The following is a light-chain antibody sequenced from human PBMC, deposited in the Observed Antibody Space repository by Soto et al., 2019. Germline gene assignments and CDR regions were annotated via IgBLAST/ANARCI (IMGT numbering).Light chain of an antibody. Sequence: AIRMTQSPSSLSSSTGDRVTITCRASQGISSYLAWYQQKPGKAPKLLIYAASNLETGVPSRFSGSGSGTDFTFTISSLQPEDSATYYCQQSYNTPLTFGGGTKVDI. CDR3: QQSYNTPLT. CDR1: QGISSY. CDR2: AAS. J-gene: IGKJ4*01. V-gene: IGKV1-8*01.